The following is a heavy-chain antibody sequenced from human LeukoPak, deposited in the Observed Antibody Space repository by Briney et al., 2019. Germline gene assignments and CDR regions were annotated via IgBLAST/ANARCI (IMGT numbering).Heavy chain of an antibody. V-gene: IGHV4-34*01. J-gene: IGHJ5*02. Sequence: SETLSLTCAVYGGSFSGYYWSWIRQPPGKGLEWIGSIYYSGTTYYNPSLKSRVTISLDTSKNHFSLKLSSVTAADTAVYYCARDRDDDPNSSWYRSGLNWFDPWGQGTLVTVSS. CDR3: ARDRDDDPNSSWYRSGLNWFDP. CDR1: GGSFSGYY. CDR2: IYYSGTT. D-gene: IGHD6-13*01.